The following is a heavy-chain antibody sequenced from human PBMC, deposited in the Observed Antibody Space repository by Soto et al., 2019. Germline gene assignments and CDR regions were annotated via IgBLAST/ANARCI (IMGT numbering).Heavy chain of an antibody. CDR2: INSDGSST. Sequence: EVQLVESGGGLVQPGGSLRLSCAASGFTFSSYWMHWVRQAPGKGLVWVSRINSDGSSTSYAASVKGRFTISRDNAKNPLYLQMNSLRAEDTAVYYCVRTSLVVAAATREDYWGQGTLVTVSS. V-gene: IGHV3-74*01. CDR1: GFTFSSYW. J-gene: IGHJ4*02. D-gene: IGHD2-15*01. CDR3: VRTSLVVAAATREDY.